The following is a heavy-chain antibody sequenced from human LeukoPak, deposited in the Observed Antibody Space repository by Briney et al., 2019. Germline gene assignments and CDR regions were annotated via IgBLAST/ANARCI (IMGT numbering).Heavy chain of an antibody. V-gene: IGHV3-7*01. D-gene: IGHD5-18*01. CDR3: ARDPSRRYTYGYGDS. Sequence: GGSLRLSCVASGFTFRSYSMNWVRQSPGKGLEWVANIKQDGSEKYYVDSVKGRFTISRDNARSSLYLQMNSLRAEDTGLYYCARDPSRRYTYGYGDSWGQGTLVTVSS. J-gene: IGHJ4*02. CDR1: GFTFRSYS. CDR2: IKQDGSEK.